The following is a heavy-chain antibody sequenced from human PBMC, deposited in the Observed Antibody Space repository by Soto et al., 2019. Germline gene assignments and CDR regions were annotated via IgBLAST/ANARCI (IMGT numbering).Heavy chain of an antibody. CDR2: ISSSSSYI. D-gene: IGHD3-10*01. V-gene: IGHV3-21*01. CDR1: GFTFSSYS. Sequence: PGGSLRLSCAASGFTFSSYSMNWVRQAPGKGLEWVSSISSSSSYIYYADSVKGRFTIPRDNAKNSLYLQMNSLRAEDTAVHYCARDRSIDYGSGSYYFFDYWGQGTLVTVSS. J-gene: IGHJ4*02. CDR3: ARDRSIDYGSGSYYFFDY.